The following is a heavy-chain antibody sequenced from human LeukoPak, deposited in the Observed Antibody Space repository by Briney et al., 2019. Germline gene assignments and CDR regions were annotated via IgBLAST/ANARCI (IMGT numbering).Heavy chain of an antibody. V-gene: IGHV3-30*03. CDR1: GFTFSSYG. CDR2: ISYDGSKK. Sequence: GRSLRLSWAAAGFTFSSYGMHWVRQAPGKGLEWVAVISYDGSKKYYADSVKGRFTISRDNSKNTLYLQMNSLRPEDTAVYYCAEEPPGAFDFWGQGTMVTVSS. D-gene: IGHD1-26*01. CDR3: AEEPPGAFDF. J-gene: IGHJ3*01.